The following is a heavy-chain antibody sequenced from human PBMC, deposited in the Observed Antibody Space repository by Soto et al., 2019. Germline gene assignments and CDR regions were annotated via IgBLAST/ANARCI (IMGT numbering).Heavy chain of an antibody. D-gene: IGHD3-22*01. CDR2: INQSGST. CDR1: GGSFSGYF. V-gene: IGHV4-34*01. J-gene: IGHJ5*02. Sequence: QVQLQQWGAGLLKPSETLSLTCSVYGGSFSGYFWSWIRQPPGKGLEWIGEINQSGSTNYNPSLKSRVTISVDTSKNQFSLKLSSVTAADTAVYYCARGPITTNPRFDPWGQGTLVTVSS. CDR3: ARGPITTNPRFDP.